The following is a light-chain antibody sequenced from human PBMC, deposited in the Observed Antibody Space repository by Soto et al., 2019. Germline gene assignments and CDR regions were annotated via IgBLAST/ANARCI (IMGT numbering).Light chain of an antibody. CDR1: TKDVGGFKY. CDR3: IAYAGSTIGV. J-gene: IGLJ1*01. V-gene: IGLV2-8*01. Sequence: STTASTGTVAPIPSSASTKDVGGFKYVSWYQQHPGKVPKLMIYHVSKRPSGVPDRFSGSKSGNTASLTVSGLQAEDEADYYCIAYAGSTIGVFGTGTKVTV. CDR2: HVS.